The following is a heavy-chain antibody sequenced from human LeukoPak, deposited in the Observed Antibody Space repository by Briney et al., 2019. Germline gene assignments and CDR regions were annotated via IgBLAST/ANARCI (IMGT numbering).Heavy chain of an antibody. CDR3: ARARGYSGYGPFDY. J-gene: IGHJ4*02. CDR1: GGTFSSYA. V-gene: IGHV1-69*13. CDR2: IIPIFGTA. D-gene: IGHD5-12*01. Sequence: ASVQVSCKASGGTFSSYAISWVRQAPGQGLEWMGGIIPIFGTANYAQKFQGRVTITADESTSTAYMELSSLRSEDTAVYYCARARGYSGYGPFDYWGQGTLVTVSS.